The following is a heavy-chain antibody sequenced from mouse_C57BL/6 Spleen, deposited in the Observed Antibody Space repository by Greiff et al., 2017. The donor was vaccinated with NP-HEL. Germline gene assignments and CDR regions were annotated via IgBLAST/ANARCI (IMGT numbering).Heavy chain of an antibody. V-gene: IGHV2-2*01. CDR3: ARNREDYYEGYFDV. CDR2: IWSGGST. D-gene: IGHD1-1*01. Sequence: VQLQESGPGLVQPSQSLSITCTVSGFSLTSYGVHWVRQSPGKGLEWLGVIWSGGSTDYNAAFMSRLSISKDNSKSQVFFKMNSLQADDTAIYYCARNREDYYEGYFDVWGTGTTVTVSS. J-gene: IGHJ1*03. CDR1: GFSLTSYG.